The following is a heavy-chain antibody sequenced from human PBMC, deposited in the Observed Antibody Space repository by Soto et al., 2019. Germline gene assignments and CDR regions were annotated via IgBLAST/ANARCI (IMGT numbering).Heavy chain of an antibody. Sequence: ASVKVSCKASGYTFTGYYMHWVRQAPGQGLEWMGWINPNSGGANYAQKFQGWVTMTRDTSISTAYMDPVDTATYYCAHRRITALFDYWGQGTPVTVSS. V-gene: IGHV1-2*04. J-gene: IGHJ4*02. CDR3: TALFDY. D-gene: IGHD5-18*01. CDR1: GYTFTGYY. CDR2: INPNSGGA.